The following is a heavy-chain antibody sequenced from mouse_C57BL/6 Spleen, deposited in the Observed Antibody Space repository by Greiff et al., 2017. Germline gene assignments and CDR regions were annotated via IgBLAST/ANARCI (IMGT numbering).Heavy chain of an antibody. CDR1: GYTFTDYN. V-gene: IGHV1-22*01. CDR3: AREGIIYFDY. CDR2: INPNNGGT. Sequence: EVQGVESGPELVKPGASVKMSCKASGYTFTDYNMHWVKQSNGKSLEWIGYINPNNGGTSYNQKFKGKATLTVNKSSSTAYMELRSLTSEDSAVYYCAREGIIYFDYGGQGTTLTVAS. J-gene: IGHJ2*01. D-gene: IGHD2-4*01.